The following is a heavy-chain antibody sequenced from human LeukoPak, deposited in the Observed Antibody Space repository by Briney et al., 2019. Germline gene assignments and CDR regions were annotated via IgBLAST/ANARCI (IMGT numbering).Heavy chain of an antibody. V-gene: IGHV4-34*01. J-gene: IGHJ4*02. CDR1: GGSFSGYY. CDR2: INHSGST. D-gene: IGHD3-9*01. CDR3: ASLVTERILRYFDWLLAYYFDY. Sequence: PSETLSLTCAVYGGSFSGYYWSWIRQPPGKGLEWIGEINHSGSTNYNPSLKSRVTISVDTSKNQFSLKLSSVTAADTAVYYCASLVTERILRYFDWLLAYYFDYWGQGTLVTVSS.